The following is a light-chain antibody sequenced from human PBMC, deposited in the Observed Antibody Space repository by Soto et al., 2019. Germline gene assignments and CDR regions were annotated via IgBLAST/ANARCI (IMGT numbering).Light chain of an antibody. J-gene: IGKJ1*01. CDR3: VQRTNWPWT. V-gene: IGKV3-11*01. Sequence: EIVLTQSPGTLSLSPGERATLSCRASQSVSVHLAWYQQKPGQAPRLLIYDASNMATGIPARFSGSGSGTDFTLTISSLEPEDFAVYHCVQRTNWPWTCGQGSKVEIK. CDR2: DAS. CDR1: QSVSVH.